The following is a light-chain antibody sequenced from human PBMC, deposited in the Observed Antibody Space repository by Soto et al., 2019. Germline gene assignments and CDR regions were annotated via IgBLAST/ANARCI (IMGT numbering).Light chain of an antibody. J-gene: IGKJ1*01. CDR1: QGLVYEDGNTY. CDR2: WVS. V-gene: IGKV2-30*01. CDR3: LQGTHWPWT. Sequence: DVVMTQSPLSLPVTLGQPASISCRSSQGLVYEDGNTYLNWFQQRPGQSPRRLIYWVSNRDSWVPDRFSGSGSGSDFTLKISRVEAEDVGLYYCLQGTHWPWTFGQGTKVEIK.